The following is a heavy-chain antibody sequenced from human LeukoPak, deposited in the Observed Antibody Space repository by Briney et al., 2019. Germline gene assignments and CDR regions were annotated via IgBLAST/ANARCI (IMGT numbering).Heavy chain of an antibody. CDR2: IYPGDSDT. CDR3: ARRVSGYFPFDP. D-gene: IGHD5-12*01. V-gene: IGHV5-51*01. CDR1: RYDFINYW. J-gene: IGHJ5*02. Sequence: GESLKISCKASRYDFINYWIAWVRQRPGKGLEWMGSIYPGDSDTTYSPSFQGQVTISADTSINTAYLQWGSLKASDTAMYYCARRVSGYFPFDPWGQGTLITVSS.